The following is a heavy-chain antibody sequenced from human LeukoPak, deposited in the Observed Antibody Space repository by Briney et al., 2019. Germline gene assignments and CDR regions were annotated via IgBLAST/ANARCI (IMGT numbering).Heavy chain of an antibody. CDR3: PRIRGTIVLWLAP. CDR1: GFSLSNARMG. J-gene: IGHJ5*02. D-gene: IGHD4/OR15-4a*01. CDR2: VFSNDEK. V-gene: IGHV2-26*02. Sequence: SGPVLVTPTETLTLTCTVSGFSLSNARMGVSWIRQPPGKAPEWLAHVFSNDEKSYSTSLKSRLTISKDTSKSQVVLTMTNMDPVNTAKYYWPRIRGTIVLWLAPWGQETLVTASS.